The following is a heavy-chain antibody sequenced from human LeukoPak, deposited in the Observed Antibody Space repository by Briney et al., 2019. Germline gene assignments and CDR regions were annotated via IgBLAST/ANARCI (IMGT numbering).Heavy chain of an antibody. J-gene: IGHJ4*02. CDR2: INHSGST. D-gene: IGHD3-22*01. CDR3: ARGVDYYDIVLGY. V-gene: IGHV4-34*01. CDR1: GGYFSGYY. Sequence: PFETLSLTCAVYGGYFSGYYWSWIRQPPGKGLERIREINHSGSTNYNPSLKSRVTISVDTSKNQFSLKLSSVTAADTAVYYCARGVDYYDIVLGYWGQGTLVTVSS.